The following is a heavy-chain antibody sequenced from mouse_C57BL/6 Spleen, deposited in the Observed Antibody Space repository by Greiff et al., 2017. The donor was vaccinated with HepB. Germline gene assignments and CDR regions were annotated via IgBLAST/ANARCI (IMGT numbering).Heavy chain of an antibody. Sequence: QSGPGLVKPSQSLSLTCSVTGYSITSGYYWNWIRQFPGNKLEWMGYISYDGSNNYNPSLKNRISITRDTSKSQFFLKLNSVTTEDTATYYCARRGYGSLYFDYWGQGTTLTVSS. CDR2: ISYDGSN. J-gene: IGHJ2*01. D-gene: IGHD1-1*01. V-gene: IGHV3-6*01. CDR3: ARRGYGSLYFDY. CDR1: GYSITSGYY.